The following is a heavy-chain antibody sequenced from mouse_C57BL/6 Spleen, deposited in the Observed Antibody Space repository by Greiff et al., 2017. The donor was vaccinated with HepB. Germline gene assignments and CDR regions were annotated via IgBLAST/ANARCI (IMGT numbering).Heavy chain of an antibody. D-gene: IGHD2-3*01. Sequence: EVQVVESGGGLVKPGGSLKLSCAASGFTFSDYGMHWVRQAPEKGLEWVAYISSGSSTIYYADTVKGRFTISRDNAKNTLFLQMTSLRSADTAMLYCARWVCSCGYYCDFDYWGQVTTLTVSS. CDR2: ISSGSSTI. CDR3: ARWVCSCGYYCDFDY. CDR1: GFTFSDYG. V-gene: IGHV5-17*01. J-gene: IGHJ2*01.